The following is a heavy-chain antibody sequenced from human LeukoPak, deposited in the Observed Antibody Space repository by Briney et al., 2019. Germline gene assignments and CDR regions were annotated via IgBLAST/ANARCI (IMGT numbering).Heavy chain of an antibody. J-gene: IGHJ4*02. CDR1: GGSISSSSYY. V-gene: IGHV4-39*07. CDR3: ARDGDGSGSYYYY. CDR2: IYYSGST. D-gene: IGHD3-10*01. Sequence: SETLSLTCTVSGGSISSSSYYWGWIRQPPEKGLEWIGSIYYSGSTYYNPSLKSRVSISVDTSKNQFSLKLSSVTAADAAVYYCARDGDGSGSYYYYWGQGTLVTVSS.